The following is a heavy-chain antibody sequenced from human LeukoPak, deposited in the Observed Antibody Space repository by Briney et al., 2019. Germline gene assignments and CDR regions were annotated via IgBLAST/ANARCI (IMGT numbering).Heavy chain of an antibody. Sequence: SETLSLTCTVSGGSISSYYWSWIRQPAGKGPEWIGRIYTSGSTNYNPSLKSRVTMSVDTSKNQFSLKLSSVTAADTAVYYCARLGGHYDILTGYSGHRDAFDIWGQGTMDTVSS. CDR2: IYTSGST. V-gene: IGHV4-4*07. D-gene: IGHD3-9*01. CDR3: ARLGGHYDILTGYSGHRDAFDI. J-gene: IGHJ3*02. CDR1: GGSISSYY.